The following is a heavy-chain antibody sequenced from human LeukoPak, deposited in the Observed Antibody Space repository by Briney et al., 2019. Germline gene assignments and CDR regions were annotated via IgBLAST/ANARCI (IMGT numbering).Heavy chain of an antibody. CDR2: ISSTSSYI. J-gene: IGHJ4*02. V-gene: IGHV3-21*04. CDR3: AKDHALSHSSSDY. CDR1: GFTFSNYN. D-gene: IGHD6-6*01. Sequence: GGTLRLSCAASGFTFSNYNMNWVRQAPGKGLEWVSSISSTSSYIYYADSVKGRFTISRDNSKNTLYLQMNSLRAEDTAVYYCAKDHALSHSSSDYWGQGTLVTVSS.